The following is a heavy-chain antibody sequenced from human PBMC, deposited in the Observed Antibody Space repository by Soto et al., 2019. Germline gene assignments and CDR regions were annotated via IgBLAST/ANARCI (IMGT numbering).Heavy chain of an antibody. V-gene: IGHV1-58*01. J-gene: IGHJ4*02. D-gene: IGHD3-9*01. CDR3: AAVLPVLRYFDWYDY. CDR1: GFTFTSSA. Sequence: SVKVSCKASGFTFTSSAVQWVRQARGQRLEWIGWLVVGSGNTNYAQKFQERVTITRDMSTSTAYMELSSLRSEDTAVYYCAAVLPVLRYFDWYDYWGQGTLVTVSS. CDR2: LVVGSGNT.